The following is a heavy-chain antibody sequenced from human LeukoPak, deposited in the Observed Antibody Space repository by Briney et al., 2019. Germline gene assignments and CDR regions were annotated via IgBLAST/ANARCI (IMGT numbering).Heavy chain of an antibody. Sequence: ASVKVSRKASGYTFTNDGISWVRQAPGQGLEWMGWIGTKSGNTNYVPSFQARGTLTTDTSSTTAYMDLRSHPPGGTAAYYWARTPLGKMHAFDIWGQGTIVTVSS. CDR3: ARTPLGKMHAFDI. J-gene: IGHJ3*02. CDR2: IGTKSGNT. D-gene: IGHD7-27*01. V-gene: IGHV1-18*01. CDR1: GYTFTNDG.